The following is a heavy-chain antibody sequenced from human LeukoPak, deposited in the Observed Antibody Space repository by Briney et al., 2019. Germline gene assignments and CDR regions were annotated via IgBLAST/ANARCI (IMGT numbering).Heavy chain of an antibody. CDR2: INPSVSST. CDR1: GYDFTTNY. Sequence: RPGASGKVSCKASGYDFTTNYIHWVRQAPGQGLEWMGTINPSVSSTTYGQRFRGRVTMTRDTSTATVYMDLGSMTSEDTAIYYCAKGYCTGASCYVLDSWGEGTLVTVSS. V-gene: IGHV1-46*01. CDR3: AKGYCTGASCYVLDS. D-gene: IGHD2-15*01. J-gene: IGHJ4*02.